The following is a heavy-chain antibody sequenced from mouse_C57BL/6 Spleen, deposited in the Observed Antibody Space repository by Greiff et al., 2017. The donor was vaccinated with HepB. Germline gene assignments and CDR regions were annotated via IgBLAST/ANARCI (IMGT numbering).Heavy chain of an antibody. CDR2: ISSGSSTI. V-gene: IGHV5-17*01. CDR3: ARGDYYGSSSYYVDY. D-gene: IGHD1-1*01. J-gene: IGHJ2*01. Sequence: EVQVVESGGGLVKPGGSLKLSCAASGFTFSDYGMHWVRQAPEKGLEWVAYISSGSSTIYYADTVKGRFTISRDNAKNTLFLQMTSLRSEDTAMYYCARGDYYGSSSYYVDYWGQGTTLTVSS. CDR1: GFTFSDYG.